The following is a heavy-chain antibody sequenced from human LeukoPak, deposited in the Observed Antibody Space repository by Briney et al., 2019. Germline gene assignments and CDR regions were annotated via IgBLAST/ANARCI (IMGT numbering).Heavy chain of an antibody. Sequence: SETLSLTCVVSDYSISRAYYWGWIRQTPGKGLEWIGNIYQSGSAFYKPFLKSRVTISIDTSKSHFSLKLSSVTAADTAVYYCARAPEFFDSSGYDPSSAFDIWGRGTMVTVSS. CDR1: DYSISRAYY. D-gene: IGHD3-22*01. J-gene: IGHJ3*02. V-gene: IGHV4-38-2*01. CDR3: ARAPEFFDSSGYDPSSAFDI. CDR2: IYQSGSA.